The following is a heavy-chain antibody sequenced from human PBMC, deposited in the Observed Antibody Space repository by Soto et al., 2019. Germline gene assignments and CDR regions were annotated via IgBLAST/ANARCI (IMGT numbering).Heavy chain of an antibody. CDR2: ISAYHGKT. J-gene: IGHJ6*02. CDR1: GYTFTSYG. D-gene: IGHD2-2*01. CDR3: ARLVPYYGMDV. V-gene: IGHV1-18*01. Sequence: ASVKVSCKASGYTFTSYGISWVRQAPGQGLEWMGWISAYHGKTNYAQKLQGRVTITADKSTSTAYMELSSLRSEDTAVYYCARLVPYYGMDVWGQGTTVTVSS.